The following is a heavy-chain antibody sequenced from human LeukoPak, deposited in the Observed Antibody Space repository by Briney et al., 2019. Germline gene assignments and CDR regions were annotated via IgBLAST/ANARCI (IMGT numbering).Heavy chain of an antibody. V-gene: IGHV3-23*01. J-gene: IGHJ4*02. Sequence: GGSLRLSCAASGFTFSSYGMSWARQAPGKGLEWVSGISGSGVSTFYANPVKGRFTISRDNSKNTLYLQMNTLRAEDTAVYYCATSEDNWGQGTLVTVSP. CDR1: GFTFSSYG. CDR2: ISGSGVST. CDR3: ATSEDN.